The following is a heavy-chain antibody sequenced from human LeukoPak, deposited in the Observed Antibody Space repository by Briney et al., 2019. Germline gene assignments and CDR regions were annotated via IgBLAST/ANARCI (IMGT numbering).Heavy chain of an antibody. CDR3: ARALITMIVVC. Sequence: PSQTLSLTCTVSGGSISSGSYYWSWIRQPAGKGLEWIGRIYTSGSTNYNPSLKSRVTISVDTSKNQFSLKLSSVTAADTAVYYCARALITMIVVCWGQGTLVTVSS. V-gene: IGHV4-61*02. CDR2: IYTSGST. J-gene: IGHJ4*02. D-gene: IGHD3-22*01. CDR1: GGSISSGSYY.